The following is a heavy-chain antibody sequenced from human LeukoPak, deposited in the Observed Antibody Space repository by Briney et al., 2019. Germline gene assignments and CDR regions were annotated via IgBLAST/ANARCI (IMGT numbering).Heavy chain of an antibody. D-gene: IGHD3-22*01. CDR1: GGSISSYY. Sequence: PSETLSLTCTVSGGSISSYYWSWIRQPPGKGLEWIGYIYYSGSTNYNPSLKSRVTISVDTSKNQFSLKLSSVTAADTAVYYCARRAGSSGYHWGQGTLVTVSS. V-gene: IGHV4-59*08. CDR2: IYYSGST. CDR3: ARRAGSSGYH. J-gene: IGHJ4*02.